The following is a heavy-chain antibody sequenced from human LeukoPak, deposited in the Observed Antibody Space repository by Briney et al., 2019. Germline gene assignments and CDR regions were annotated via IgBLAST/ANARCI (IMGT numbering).Heavy chain of an antibody. D-gene: IGHD3-16*02. Sequence: SETLSLTCAVSGYSISSGYYWGWVRQAPGKGLEWIGSIYHTGSTDYNPSLKSRLTISVDMSKNQFSLNLRSVTAADTAVYYCARDKDDYVWGTYRGWGKGMRVTVSS. J-gene: IGHJ4*02. CDR3: ARDKDDYVWGTYRG. CDR1: GYSISSGYY. V-gene: IGHV4-38-2*01. CDR2: IYHTGST.